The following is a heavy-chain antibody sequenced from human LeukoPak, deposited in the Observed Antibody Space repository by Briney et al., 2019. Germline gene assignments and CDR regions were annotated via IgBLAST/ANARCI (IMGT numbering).Heavy chain of an antibody. V-gene: IGHV1-69*13. J-gene: IGHJ4*02. CDR1: GGTFSSYA. CDR2: IIPIFGTA. Sequence: SVTVSCKASGGTFSSYAISWVRQAPGQGLEWMGGIIPIFGTANYAQKFQGRVTITADESTSTAYMELSSLRSEDTAVYYCARGGGSYSNFDYWGQGTLVTVSS. D-gene: IGHD1-26*01. CDR3: ARGGGSYSNFDY.